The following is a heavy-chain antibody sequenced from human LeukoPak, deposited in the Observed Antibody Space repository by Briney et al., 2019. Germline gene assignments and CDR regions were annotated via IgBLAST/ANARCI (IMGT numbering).Heavy chain of an antibody. CDR1: GFTFSSYA. D-gene: IGHD5-12*01. CDR2: IGGSGGST. V-gene: IGHV3-23*01. Sequence: PGGSLRLSCAVSGFTFSSYAMSWVRRAPGKGLEWVSAIGGSGGSTYYADSVKGRFTISRDNSKNTLYLQMNSLRAEDTAVYYCAKYRPGSSGYDSGYWGQGTLVTVSS. J-gene: IGHJ4*02. CDR3: AKYRPGSSGYDSGY.